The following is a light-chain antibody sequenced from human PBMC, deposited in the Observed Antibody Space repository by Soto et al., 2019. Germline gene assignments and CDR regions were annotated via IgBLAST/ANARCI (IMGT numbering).Light chain of an antibody. CDR3: QSYDSSLSGSV. J-gene: IGLJ1*01. Sequence: QPVLTQSPSVSGAPGQRVTISCTGSSSNIGAPYDVHWYQQLPGTAPKLLIYGNSNRPSGVPDRFSGSKSGTSASLAITGLQAEDEADYYCQSYDSSLSGSVFGTGTKLTVL. CDR2: GNS. V-gene: IGLV1-40*01. CDR1: SSNIGAPYD.